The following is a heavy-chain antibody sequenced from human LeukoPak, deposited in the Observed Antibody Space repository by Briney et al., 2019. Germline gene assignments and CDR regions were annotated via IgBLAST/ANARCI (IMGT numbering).Heavy chain of an antibody. CDR2: INTNTGNP. CDR1: GYTFTSYA. J-gene: IGHJ6*02. D-gene: IGHD2-2*01. CDR3: AREPRWDIVVVPAAPGYDGMDV. Sequence: ASVKVSCKASGYTFTSYAMNWVRQAPGQGLEWMGWINTNTGNPTYAQGFTGRFVFSLDTSVSTAYLQISSLKAEDTAVYYCAREPRWDIVVVPAAPGYDGMDVWGQGTTVTVSS. V-gene: IGHV7-4-1*02.